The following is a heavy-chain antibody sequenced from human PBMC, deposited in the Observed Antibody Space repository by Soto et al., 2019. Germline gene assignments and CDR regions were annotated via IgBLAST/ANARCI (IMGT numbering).Heavy chain of an antibody. D-gene: IGHD6-13*01. CDR2: ISGSGGST. V-gene: IGHV3-23*01. Sequence: EVQLLESGGGLVQPGGSLRLSCAASGFTFSSYAMSWVRQAPGKGLEWVSAISGSGGSTYYADSVKGRFTISRDNSKNTLYLQMNSLRAEDTAVYYCAKRTSGYSSSWLYYFDYWGQGTLVTVSS. J-gene: IGHJ4*02. CDR1: GFTFSSYA. CDR3: AKRTSGYSSSWLYYFDY.